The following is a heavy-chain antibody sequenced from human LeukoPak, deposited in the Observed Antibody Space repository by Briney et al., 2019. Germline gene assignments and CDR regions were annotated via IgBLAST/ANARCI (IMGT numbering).Heavy chain of an antibody. D-gene: IGHD6-19*01. CDR1: GGSISSYY. V-gene: IGHV4-59*01. CDR3: ARGFSSGWYRIDY. CDR2: IYYSGST. Sequence: PSETLSLTCTVSGGSISSYYWSWIRQPPGKGLEWIGYIYYSGSTNYNPSLKSRVTISVDTSKNQFSLKLSSVTAADTAVYYCARGFSSGWYRIDYCGQGTLVTVSS. J-gene: IGHJ4*02.